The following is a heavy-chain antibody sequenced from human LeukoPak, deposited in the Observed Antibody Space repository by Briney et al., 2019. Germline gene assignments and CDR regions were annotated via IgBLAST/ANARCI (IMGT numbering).Heavy chain of an antibody. V-gene: IGHV3-30*02. CDR2: IRYDGSNK. J-gene: IGHJ3*02. D-gene: IGHD4-23*01. CDR1: GFTFSSYG. Sequence: PGGSLRLSCAASGFTFSSYGMHWVRQAPGKGLEWVAFIRYDGSNKYYADSVKGRFTISRDNAKNSLYLQMNSLRAEDTAVYYCARGSTVANYAFDIWGQGTMVTVSS. CDR3: ARGSTVANYAFDI.